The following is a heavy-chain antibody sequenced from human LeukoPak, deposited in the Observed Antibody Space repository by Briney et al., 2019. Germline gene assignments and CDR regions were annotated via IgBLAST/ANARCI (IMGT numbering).Heavy chain of an antibody. V-gene: IGHV1-18*04. Sequence: ASVKVSCKASGYTFTSYGISWVRQAPGQGLEWMGWISAYNGNTNYAQKLQGRVTMTTDTSTSTAYMELRSLRSDDTAVYYCARGALSGYHIRSNAFDIWGQGTMVTVSS. D-gene: IGHD5-12*01. CDR1: GYTFTSYG. J-gene: IGHJ3*02. CDR3: ARGALSGYHIRSNAFDI. CDR2: ISAYNGNT.